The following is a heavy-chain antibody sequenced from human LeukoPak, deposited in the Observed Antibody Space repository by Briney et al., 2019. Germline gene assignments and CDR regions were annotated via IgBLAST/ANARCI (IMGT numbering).Heavy chain of an antibody. CDR2: SIPIFGTA. V-gene: IGHV1-69*01. D-gene: IGHD3-22*01. Sequence: GAAVPVSCKASGGTFSSYAISWVRQAPGQGLEWMGGSIPIFGTANYAQKFQGRVTITADESTSTAYMEPSSLRSEDTAVYYCASGYYYDSSGYNNWFDPWGQGTLVTVSS. J-gene: IGHJ5*02. CDR3: ASGYYYDSSGYNNWFDP. CDR1: GGTFSSYA.